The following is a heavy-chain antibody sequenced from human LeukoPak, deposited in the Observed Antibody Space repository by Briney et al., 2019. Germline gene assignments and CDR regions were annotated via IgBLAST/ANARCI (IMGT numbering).Heavy chain of an antibody. CDR3: ARVFGGNSLDY. CDR2: IHKSGTT. CDR1: LGSINNYY. J-gene: IGHJ4*02. D-gene: IGHD1-26*01. Sequence: SETLFLPCKVSLGSINNYYWSWIREPAGKGLEWIGRIHKSGTTYYSPSLKSRVTMSIDTSKNQFSLQLSAVSAAYTAIYYCARVFGGNSLDYWGRGTLVGVS. V-gene: IGHV4-4*07.